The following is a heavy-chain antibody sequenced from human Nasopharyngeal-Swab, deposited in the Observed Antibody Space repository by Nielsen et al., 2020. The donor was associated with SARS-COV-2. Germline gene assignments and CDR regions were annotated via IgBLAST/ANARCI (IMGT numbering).Heavy chain of an antibody. V-gene: IGHV3-33*06. CDR3: AKDWGLWLQAYYFDY. Sequence: GGSLRLSCAASGFTFSSYGMHWVRQAPGKGLEWVAVIWYDGSNKYYADSVKGRFTISRDNSKNTLYLQMNGLRAEDTAVYYCAKDWGLWLQAYYFDYWGQGTPVTVSS. D-gene: IGHD5-18*01. J-gene: IGHJ4*02. CDR2: IWYDGSNK. CDR1: GFTFSSYG.